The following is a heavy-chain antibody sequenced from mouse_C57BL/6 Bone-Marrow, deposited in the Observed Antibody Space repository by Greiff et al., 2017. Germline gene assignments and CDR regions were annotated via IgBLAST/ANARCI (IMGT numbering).Heavy chain of an antibody. J-gene: IGHJ1*03. CDR2: INPSSGYT. V-gene: IGHV1-7*01. D-gene: IGHD1-1*01. CDR3: ASPYYYGSRKGYFDV. CDR1: GYTFTSYW. Sequence: QVQLQQSGAELAKPGASVKLSCKASGYTFTSYWMHWVKQRPGQGLEWIGYINPSSGYTKYNQKFKDKATLTADKSSSTAYMQMSSLKYEDSAVYYCASPYYYGSRKGYFDVGGTGTTVTVSS.